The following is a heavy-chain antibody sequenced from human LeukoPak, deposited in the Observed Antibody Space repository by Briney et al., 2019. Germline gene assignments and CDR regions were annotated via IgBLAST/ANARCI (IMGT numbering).Heavy chain of an antibody. CDR3: ARGPAMVRGVMGH. Sequence: SETLSLTCAVYGGSFSGYYWSWIRQPPGKGLEWIGEINHSGSTNYNPSLKSRVTISVDTSKNQFSLKLSSVTAADTAVYYCARGPAMVRGVMGHWGQGTLVTVSS. CDR1: GGSFSGYY. CDR2: INHSGST. V-gene: IGHV4-34*01. D-gene: IGHD3-10*01. J-gene: IGHJ4*02.